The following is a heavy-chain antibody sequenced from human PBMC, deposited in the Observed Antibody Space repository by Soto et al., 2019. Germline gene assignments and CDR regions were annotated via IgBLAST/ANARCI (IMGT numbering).Heavy chain of an antibody. V-gene: IGHV4-59*01. Sequence: QVQLQESGPGLVKPSETLSLTCTVSGGSISSYYWSWIRQPPGKGLEWIGYIYYSGSTNYNPSLKSRVTISVDTSKNQFSLKLSSVTAADTAVYYCARHSSSWYMRIGWFDPWGQGTLVTVSS. D-gene: IGHD6-13*01. CDR2: IYYSGST. CDR1: GGSISSYY. CDR3: ARHSSSWYMRIGWFDP. J-gene: IGHJ5*02.